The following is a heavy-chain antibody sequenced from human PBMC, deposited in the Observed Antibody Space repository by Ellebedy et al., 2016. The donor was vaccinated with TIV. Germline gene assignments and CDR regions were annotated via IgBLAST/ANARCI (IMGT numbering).Heavy chain of an antibody. D-gene: IGHD6-19*01. CDR2: ISYDGSKE. V-gene: IGHV3-30*04. J-gene: IGHJ4*02. Sequence: GESLKISCAASGLFFSSYAMHWVRQAPGKGLEWVALISYDGSKEYYADSVRGRFTISRDNSKNTLFLQMNSLRGADTAVYYCATIAVTGMLDYWGQGTLVTVSS. CDR3: ATIAVTGMLDY. CDR1: GLFFSSYA.